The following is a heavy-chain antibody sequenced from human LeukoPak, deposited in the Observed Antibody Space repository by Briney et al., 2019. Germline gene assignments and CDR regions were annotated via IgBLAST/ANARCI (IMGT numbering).Heavy chain of an antibody. CDR1: GFTFRSYA. CDR3: ATVRDGGCSSSTCFIY. V-gene: IGHV3-23*01. J-gene: IGHJ4*02. D-gene: IGHD2-2*01. CDR2: VSVSGDNT. Sequence: GGALRLSRAASGFTFRSYAMSWVRQPPGRGREWVSAVSVSGDNTYYADAPKGRCTISRDNSKNTVHLQMEILRRDDTAAFYCATVRDGGCSSSTCFIYWGQRTLVTVSS.